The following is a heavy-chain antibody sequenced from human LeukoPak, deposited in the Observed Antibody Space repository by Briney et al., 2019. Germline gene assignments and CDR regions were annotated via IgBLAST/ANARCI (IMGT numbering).Heavy chain of an antibody. J-gene: IGHJ4*02. CDR1: GFILSSYD. CDR2: ISREGSIK. CDR3: ARHFTTGSIDH. Sequence: PGRSLRLSSAASGFILSSYDMHWVRQPPGKGLEWLAVISREGSIKYHADSVRGRFTISRDNSHNTLYLQMNSLRAEDTAVYYCARHFTTGSIDHWGQGNLVTVSS. D-gene: IGHD3-9*01. V-gene: IGHV3-30*04.